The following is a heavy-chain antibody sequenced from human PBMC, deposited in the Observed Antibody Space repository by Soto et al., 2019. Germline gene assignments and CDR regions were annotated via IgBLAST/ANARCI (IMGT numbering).Heavy chain of an antibody. V-gene: IGHV4-39*01. CDR3: ARTYGRHLDF. J-gene: IGHJ4*02. CDR1: YGSISVSNFF. D-gene: IGHD3-10*01. CDR2: IEYSGTA. Sequence: SETLSLTCTVSYGSISVSNFFWRWVRQPPEKDLEWIGHIEYSGTAYINPSLGTRATVTVDTSKNQFSLTLYSVTAADTAVYYCARTYGRHLDFWGQGILVTVSS.